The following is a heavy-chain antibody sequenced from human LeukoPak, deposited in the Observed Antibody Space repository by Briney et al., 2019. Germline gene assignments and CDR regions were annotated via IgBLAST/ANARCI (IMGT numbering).Heavy chain of an antibody. D-gene: IGHD1-26*01. J-gene: IGHJ4*02. CDR2: ISYDGSNK. CDR1: GFTFSSYG. CDR3: AKDTSIVGATSNGY. V-gene: IGHV3-30*18. Sequence: GGSLRLSCAASGFTFSSYGMHWVRQAPGKGLEWVAVISYDGSNKYYADSVKGRFTISRDNSKNTLYLQMNSLRAEDTAVYYCAKDTSIVGATSNGYWGQGTLVTVSS.